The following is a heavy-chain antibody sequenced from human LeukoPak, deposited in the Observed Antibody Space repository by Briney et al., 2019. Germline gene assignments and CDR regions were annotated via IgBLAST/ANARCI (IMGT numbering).Heavy chain of an antibody. D-gene: IGHD3-10*01. CDR3: GILFNVALVF. CDR1: GFILSSYE. V-gene: IGHV3-48*03. J-gene: IGHJ3*01. Sequence: PGGSLRLSCAPSGFILSSYEMKRVRQAPGKGLEWVAYISSCGSTIYYADSVKGRFTISRDNAKNSLYLPIIPMTGRGTAVYDSGILFNVALVFWGEGTMVTVSS. CDR2: ISSCGSTI.